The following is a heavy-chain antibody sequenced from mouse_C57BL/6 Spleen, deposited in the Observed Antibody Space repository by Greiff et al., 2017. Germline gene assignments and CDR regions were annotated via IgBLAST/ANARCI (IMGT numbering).Heavy chain of an antibody. Sequence: VQLQQPGAELVKPGASVKVSCKASGYTFTSYWMHWVKQRPGQGLEWIGRIHPSDSDTNYNQKFKGKATLTVAKSSSTAYMQLSSLTSEDSAVSYCAIPCYGSSPYYFDYWGQGTTLTVSS. J-gene: IGHJ2*01. V-gene: IGHV1-74*01. D-gene: IGHD1-1*01. CDR3: AIPCYGSSPYYFDY. CDR1: GYTFTSYW. CDR2: IHPSDSDT.